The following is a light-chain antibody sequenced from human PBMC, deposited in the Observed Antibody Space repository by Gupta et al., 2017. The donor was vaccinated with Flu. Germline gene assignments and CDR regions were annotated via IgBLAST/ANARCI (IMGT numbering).Light chain of an antibody. Sequence: SALPPPASVSGSPDPAITISCTGTSSDVGSYNLVSWYQQHPGKARKLMIYEGSKRPSGVASRFSGSKSGNTASITISAHPEEDDADYYCCSDAGSSILVFGGGTKLTVL. J-gene: IGLJ2*01. CDR1: SSDVGSYNL. V-gene: IGLV2-23*01. CDR2: EGS. CDR3: CSDAGSSILV.